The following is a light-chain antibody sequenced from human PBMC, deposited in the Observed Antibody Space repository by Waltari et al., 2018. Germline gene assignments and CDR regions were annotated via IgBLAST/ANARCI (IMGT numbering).Light chain of an antibody. CDR2: DAS. CDR1: QDISNY. V-gene: IGKV1-33*01. CDR3: QRYLNQLT. Sequence: DIQMTQSPSSLSASVGDRVTITRQASQDISNYLNWYQQKPEKAPKLLIYDASNLETGAPSRFSGGGSGTVFTFTISSLHPEYITTYYCQRYLNQLTFGGGTKVEI. J-gene: IGKJ4*01.